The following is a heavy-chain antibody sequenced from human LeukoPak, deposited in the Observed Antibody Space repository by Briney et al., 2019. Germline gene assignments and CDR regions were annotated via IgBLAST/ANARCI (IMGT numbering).Heavy chain of an antibody. J-gene: IGHJ6*02. CDR2: FDPEDGET. CDR1: GYTLTELS. CDR3: ATDGYPRRVSGMDV. D-gene: IGHD5-18*01. Sequence: GASVKVSCKVSGYTLTELSMHWVRQAPGKGLEWMGGFDPEDGETIYAQKFQGRVTMTEDTSTDTAYMELSSLRSEDTAVCYCATDGYPRRVSGMDVWGQGTTVTVSS. V-gene: IGHV1-24*01.